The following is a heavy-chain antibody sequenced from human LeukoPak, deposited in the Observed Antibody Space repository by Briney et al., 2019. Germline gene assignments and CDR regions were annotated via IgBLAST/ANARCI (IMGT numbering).Heavy chain of an antibody. CDR3: AKSRAMVSNFDY. V-gene: IGHV3-23*01. Sequence: GGSLRLSCAASGFTFSSYAMSWVRQAPGKGLEWVSAITDSGGNTFYADSVKGRFTISRDNSKNTLYLQMNSQRAEDTAVYFCAKSRAMVSNFDYWGQGTLVTVSS. CDR1: GFTFSSYA. CDR2: ITDSGGNT. D-gene: IGHD5-18*01. J-gene: IGHJ4*02.